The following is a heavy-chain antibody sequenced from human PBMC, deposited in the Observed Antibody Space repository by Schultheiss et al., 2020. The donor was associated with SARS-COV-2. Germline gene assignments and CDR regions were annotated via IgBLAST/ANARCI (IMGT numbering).Heavy chain of an antibody. CDR3: AKEQGDFWSGYYRSY. D-gene: IGHD3-3*01. J-gene: IGHJ4*02. CDR1: GFTFSSYG. CDR2: ISYDGSNK. Sequence: GGSLRLSCAASGFTFSSYGMHWVRQAPGKGLEWVAVISYDGSNKYYADSVKGRFTISRDNAKNSLYLQMNSLRAEDTAVYYCAKEQGDFWSGYYRSYWGQGTLVTVSS. V-gene: IGHV3-30*12.